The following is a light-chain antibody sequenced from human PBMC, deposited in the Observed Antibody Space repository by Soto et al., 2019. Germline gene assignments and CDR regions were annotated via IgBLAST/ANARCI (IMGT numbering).Light chain of an antibody. V-gene: IGLV1-40*01. CDR3: QSYDSSLSGSGV. CDR1: YSNIGAGYE. J-gene: IGLJ3*02. Sequence: QSVLTQPPSVSGAPGQRVTISCTGSYSNIGAGYEVHWYQQIPGTAPKLLISGHNNRPSGVPDRFFGSKSGTSASLTIIGFQAEDEADYYCQSYDSSLSGSGVFGGGTKLTVL. CDR2: GHN.